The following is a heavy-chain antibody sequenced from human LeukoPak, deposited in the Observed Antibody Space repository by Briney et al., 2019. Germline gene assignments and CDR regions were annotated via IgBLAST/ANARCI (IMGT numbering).Heavy chain of an antibody. V-gene: IGHV4-38-2*02. D-gene: IGHD2-2*01. CDR1: GYSISSGYY. J-gene: IGHJ4*02. CDR2: IYHTGST. CDR3: ARRTRDCGSISCYYDY. Sequence: SETLSLTCTVSGYSISSGYYWGWIRQPPGKGLDWIGSIYHTGSTYYIPSLKSRVTISVDTSKNQFSLKLNSVTAADTAVYYCARRTRDCGSISCYYDYWGQGTLVTVSS.